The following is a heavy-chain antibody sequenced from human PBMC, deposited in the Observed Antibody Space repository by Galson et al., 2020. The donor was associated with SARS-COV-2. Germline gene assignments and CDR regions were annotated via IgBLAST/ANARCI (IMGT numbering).Heavy chain of an antibody. D-gene: IGHD3-22*01. J-gene: IGHJ4*02. CDR3: ARRRNWYDMEY. CDR1: GGSISSGGYY. Sequence: SETLSLTCTVSGGSISSGGYYWSWIRQLPGKGLEWIGFTHYSGSTFYNPSLSSRLDISMDTSKNQFSLKVTSVTAADTAVYYCARRRNWYDMEYCGQGALVTVPA. V-gene: IGHV4-31*03. CDR2: THYSGST.